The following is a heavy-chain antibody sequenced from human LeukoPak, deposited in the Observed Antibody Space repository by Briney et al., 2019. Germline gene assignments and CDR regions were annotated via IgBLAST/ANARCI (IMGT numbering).Heavy chain of an antibody. CDR3: ARFGYGSGSYYNWFDP. CDR2: SYYTGST. V-gene: IGHV4-59*11. CDR1: GGSISSQY. J-gene: IGHJ5*02. Sequence: SETLSLTCTVSGGSISSQYWSWIRQPPGKGLEWIGYSYYTGSTNHNPSLKSRVTISVDTSKNQFSLKLSSVTAADTAVYYCARFGYGSGSYYNWFDPWGQGTLVTVSS. D-gene: IGHD3-10*01.